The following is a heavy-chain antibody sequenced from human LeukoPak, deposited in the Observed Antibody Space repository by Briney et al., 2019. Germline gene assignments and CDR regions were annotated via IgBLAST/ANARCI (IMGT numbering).Heavy chain of an antibody. Sequence: GGSLRLSCAASGFTFSSYAMSWVRQAPGKGLEWVANMKEDGGEINYVDSVKGRFTIPRDNAKNSLFLQMNSLRVEDTAVYYCARDRGYSTFDYWGQGTLVTVSS. V-gene: IGHV3-7*01. J-gene: IGHJ4*02. CDR2: MKEDGGEI. D-gene: IGHD4-23*01. CDR3: ARDRGYSTFDY. CDR1: GFTFSSYA.